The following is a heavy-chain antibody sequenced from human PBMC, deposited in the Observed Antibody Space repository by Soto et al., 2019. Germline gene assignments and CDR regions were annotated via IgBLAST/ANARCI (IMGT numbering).Heavy chain of an antibody. D-gene: IGHD2-2*01. CDR1: GFTFSSYA. Sequence: QVQLVESGGGVVQPGRSLRLSCAASGFTFSSYAMHWVRQAPGKGLEWVAVISYDGSNKYYADSVKGRFTISRDNSKNTLYLQMNSLRAEDTAVYYCARGSTAEMATNQAYWGQGTLVTVSS. CDR3: ARGSTAEMATNQAY. CDR2: ISYDGSNK. V-gene: IGHV3-30-3*01. J-gene: IGHJ4*02.